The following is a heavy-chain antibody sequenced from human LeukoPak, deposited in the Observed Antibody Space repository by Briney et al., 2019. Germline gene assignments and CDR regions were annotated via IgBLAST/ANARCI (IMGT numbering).Heavy chain of an antibody. CDR1: GFTFSTYV. CDR2: ISSNGDNT. Sequence: PGGSLRLSCSVPGFTFSTYVMHWVRQAPGKGLEYVSAISSNGDNTYYAGSVKGRFTISRDNSKNTLYLQMSSLRADDTAVYYCVRGTGYWGQGTLVTVSS. CDR3: VRGTGY. V-gene: IGHV3-64D*06. J-gene: IGHJ4*02.